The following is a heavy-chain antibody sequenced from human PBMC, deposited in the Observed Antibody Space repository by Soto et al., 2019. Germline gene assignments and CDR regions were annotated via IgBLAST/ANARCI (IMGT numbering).Heavy chain of an antibody. V-gene: IGHV1-2*04. CDR2: INPKSGGT. Sequence: ASVKVSCKASGYTFTGYYMHWVRQAPGQGLEWMGWINPKSGGTKYAQKFQGWVTMTRDTSISTAYMELSRLRSDDTAVYYCTRGPDIVVVVAATHFDYWGQGTPVTVS. CDR3: TRGPDIVVVVAATHFDY. D-gene: IGHD2-15*01. J-gene: IGHJ4*02. CDR1: GYTFTGYY.